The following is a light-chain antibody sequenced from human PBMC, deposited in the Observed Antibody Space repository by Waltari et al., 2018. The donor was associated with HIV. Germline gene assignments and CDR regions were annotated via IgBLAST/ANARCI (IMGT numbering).Light chain of an antibody. CDR2: EAS. J-gene: IGKJ1*01. Sequence: DIQMTQSPSTLSASVGDRVTINCRASQSISSWLAWYQQKAGKAPKFLSYEASNLGRGVPSRFSFTGSWTEFTLTITCLPPYDFATYSCHHFNTYSGTFGQGTKVEFK. CDR1: QSISSW. CDR3: HHFNTYSGT. V-gene: IGKV1-5*03.